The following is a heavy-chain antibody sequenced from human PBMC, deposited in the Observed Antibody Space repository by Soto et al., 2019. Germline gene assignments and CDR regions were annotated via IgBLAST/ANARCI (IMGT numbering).Heavy chain of an antibody. CDR2: IYSGGST. Sequence: QSGGSLRLSCAASGFTVSSNFMSWVRQSPGKGLEWVSLIYSGGSTYYADSVKGRFTISRDNSKNTLYLQMNSLRAEDTAVYYCAGAGGTYYNYFDYWGQGTLVTVSS. V-gene: IGHV3-53*01. J-gene: IGHJ4*02. CDR3: AGAGGTYYNYFDY. D-gene: IGHD1-26*01. CDR1: GFTVSSNF.